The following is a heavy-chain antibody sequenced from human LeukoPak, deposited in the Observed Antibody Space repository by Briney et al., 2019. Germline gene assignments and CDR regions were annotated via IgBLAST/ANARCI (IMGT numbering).Heavy chain of an antibody. J-gene: IGHJ4*02. CDR1: GFTFSSYW. D-gene: IGHD3-3*01. V-gene: IGHV3-74*01. Sequence: GGSLRLSCAASGFTFSSYWMHWVRQAPGKGLVWVSRINSDGSSTSYADSVKGRFTISRDNAKNALYLQMNSLRAEDTAVYYRARGYNYDFWSGYYGFDYWGQGTLVTVSS. CDR2: INSDGSST. CDR3: ARGYNYDFWSGYYGFDY.